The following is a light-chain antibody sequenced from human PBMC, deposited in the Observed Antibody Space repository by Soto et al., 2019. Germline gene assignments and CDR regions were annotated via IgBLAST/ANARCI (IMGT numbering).Light chain of an antibody. CDR1: QVISNY. CDR3: QQYDSLPYT. J-gene: IGKJ2*01. CDR2: DAS. V-gene: IGKV1-33*01. Sequence: DIQMTQSPSSLSASVGDRVTISCQASQVISNYLNWYQQKPGKAPKLLIYDASTLQTGVPSRFSGSGSGTYFTFSISSLQPEDVATYYCQQYDSLPYTFGQGTGLEIK.